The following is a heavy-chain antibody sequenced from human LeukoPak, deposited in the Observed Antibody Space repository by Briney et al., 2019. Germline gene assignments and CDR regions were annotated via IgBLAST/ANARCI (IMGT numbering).Heavy chain of an antibody. V-gene: IGHV4-39*07. CDR2: IYYSGST. CDR1: GGSISNYY. Sequence: SETLSLTCSVSGGSISNYYWGWIRQPPGKGLEWIGSIYYSGSTYYNPSLMSRVTISVDTSKNQFSLKLSSVTAADTAVCYCARVWKSNWFDPWGQGTLVTVSS. D-gene: IGHD1-1*01. CDR3: ARVWKSNWFDP. J-gene: IGHJ5*02.